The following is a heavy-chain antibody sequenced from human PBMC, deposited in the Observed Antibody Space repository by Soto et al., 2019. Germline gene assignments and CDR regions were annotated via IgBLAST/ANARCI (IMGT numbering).Heavy chain of an antibody. Sequence: SVKVSCKASGGTFSSYAISWVRQAPGQGLEWMGGTIPIFGTANYAQKFQGRVTITADESTSTAYMELSSLRSEDTAVYYCAREMATTTPLFDYWGQGTLVTVSS. CDR2: TIPIFGTA. V-gene: IGHV1-69*13. CDR3: AREMATTTPLFDY. J-gene: IGHJ4*02. D-gene: IGHD5-12*01. CDR1: GGTFSSYA.